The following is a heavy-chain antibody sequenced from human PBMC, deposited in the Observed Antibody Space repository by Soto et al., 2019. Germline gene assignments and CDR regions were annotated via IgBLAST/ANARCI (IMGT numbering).Heavy chain of an antibody. J-gene: IGHJ5*02. Sequence: QVYLVQSGAEVKKPGASVKVSCKASGYTFTSYAMHWVRQAPGQGLEWMGRINVGNGNTEYSQKFQGRVTITRDTSASTAYMELSRLRSEDTAVYYCAREGALCGGKCWTYDWLDPWGQGTLVTVSS. CDR2: INVGNGNT. D-gene: IGHD2-21*01. V-gene: IGHV1-3*01. CDR3: AREGALCGGKCWTYDWLDP. CDR1: GYTFTSYA.